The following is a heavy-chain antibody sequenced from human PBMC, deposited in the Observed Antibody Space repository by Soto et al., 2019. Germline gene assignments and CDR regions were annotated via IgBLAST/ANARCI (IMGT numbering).Heavy chain of an antibody. J-gene: IGHJ4*02. CDR1: GFTFRSYA. CDR2: ISGSGGST. V-gene: IGHV3-23*01. CDR3: AKGIVYSSDSSGYFAY. D-gene: IGHD3-22*01. Sequence: LRLSCAASGFTFRSYAMSWVRQAPGKGLEWVSAISGSGGSTYYADSVKGRFTIARDNSKNTLYLQMNSLRAEDTAVYYCAKGIVYSSDSSGYFAYWGQGTLVTVSS.